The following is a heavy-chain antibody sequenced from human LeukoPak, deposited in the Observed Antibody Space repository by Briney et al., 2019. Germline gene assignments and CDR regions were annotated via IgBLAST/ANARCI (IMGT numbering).Heavy chain of an antibody. CDR2: IRSKAYGGTT. CDR1: GFTFGDYA. V-gene: IGHV3-49*03. D-gene: IGHD3-22*01. CDR3: TRAMIVVVITTLPFDY. J-gene: IGHJ4*02. Sequence: PGRSLRLSCTASGFTFGDYAMSWFRQAPGKGLEWVGFIRSKAYGGTTEYAASVKGRFTISRDDSKSIAYLQMNSLKTEDTAVYYCTRAMIVVVITTLPFDYWGQGTLVTVSS.